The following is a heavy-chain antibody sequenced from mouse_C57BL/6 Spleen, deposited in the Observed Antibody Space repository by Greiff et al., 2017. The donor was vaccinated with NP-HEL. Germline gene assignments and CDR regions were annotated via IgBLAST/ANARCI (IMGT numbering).Heavy chain of an antibody. CDR1: GYTFTSYW. Sequence: QVQLQQPGAELVKPGASVKVSCKASGYTFTSYWMHWVKQRPGQGLEWIGRIHPSDSDTTYNQKFKGKATLTVDKSSSTAYMQLSSLTAEDSAVYYCASPITTVVATRYAMDYWGQGTSVTVSS. V-gene: IGHV1-74*01. CDR2: IHPSDSDT. D-gene: IGHD1-1*01. J-gene: IGHJ4*01. CDR3: ASPITTVVATRYAMDY.